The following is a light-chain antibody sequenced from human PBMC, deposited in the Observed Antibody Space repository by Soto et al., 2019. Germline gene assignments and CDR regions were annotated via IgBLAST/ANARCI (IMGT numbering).Light chain of an antibody. Sequence: EIVLTQSPGTLSLSPGERATLSCRASQSVSSSYLAWYQQKPGQAPRLLIYGASSRATGIPDRFSGSGSGTDFTLTISRLEPEEFAAYYCEQYGSSLWTFGQGTKVEVK. V-gene: IGKV3-20*01. J-gene: IGKJ1*01. CDR3: EQYGSSLWT. CDR2: GAS. CDR1: QSVSSSY.